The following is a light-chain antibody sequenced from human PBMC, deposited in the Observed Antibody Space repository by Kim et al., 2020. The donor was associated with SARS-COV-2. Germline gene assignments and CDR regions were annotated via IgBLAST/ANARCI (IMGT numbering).Light chain of an antibody. J-gene: IGLJ1*01. CDR2: VNN. Sequence: SSELTQDPAVSVALGQTVSITCQGDSLRDHNAAWYQQKPGQAPVLIMFVNNRRPSGIPERFSGSNSGNTATLTISGTQAMDEADYYCQAWDSSTHNYVFG. CDR3: QAWDSSTHNYV. V-gene: IGLV3-19*01. CDR1: SLRDHN.